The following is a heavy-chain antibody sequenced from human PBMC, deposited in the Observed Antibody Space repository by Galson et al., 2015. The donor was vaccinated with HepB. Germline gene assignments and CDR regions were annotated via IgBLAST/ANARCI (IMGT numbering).Heavy chain of an antibody. J-gene: IGHJ4*02. V-gene: IGHV4-4*07. CDR3: ARERGGRELDY. CDR1: GGSISNYF. D-gene: IGHD1-26*01. CDR2: IYTSGST. Sequence: ETLSLTCTVSGGSISNYFWSWIRQPAGKVLEWIGRIYTSGSTNYNPSLKSRVTLSVNTSKNQFSLRLTSVTAADTAVYYCARERGGRELDYWGQGTLVTVSS.